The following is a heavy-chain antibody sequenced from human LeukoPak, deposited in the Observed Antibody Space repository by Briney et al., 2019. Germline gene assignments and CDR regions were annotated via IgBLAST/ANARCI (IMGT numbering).Heavy chain of an antibody. CDR1: GGSFSGYY. V-gene: IGHV4-34*01. CDR3: ARGLMWAAAGFDY. CDR2: INHSGST. D-gene: IGHD6-13*01. Sequence: SETLSLTCAVYGGSFSGYYWSWIRQPPGKGLEWIGKINHSGSTHYNPSLKSRVTISVDTSKNQFSLQLSSVTAADTAVYYCARGLMWAAAGFDYWGQGILVTVSS. J-gene: IGHJ4*02.